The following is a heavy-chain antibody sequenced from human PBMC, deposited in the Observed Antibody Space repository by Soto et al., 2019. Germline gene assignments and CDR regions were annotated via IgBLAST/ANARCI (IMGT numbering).Heavy chain of an antibody. J-gene: IGHJ4*02. V-gene: IGHV1-69*01. CDR2: DIPIFDTP. CDR1: GGTFSSYA. Sequence: QVQLVQSGAEVKNPGSSVKVSCKAPGGTFSSYAISWVRQAPGQGLEWMGGDIPIFDTPNYAQKFQGRVTFTADESTSTAYMELISLRSDDTAVYYCARDRSGLFDYWGQGTLVTVSS. CDR3: ARDRSGLFDY. D-gene: IGHD1-26*01.